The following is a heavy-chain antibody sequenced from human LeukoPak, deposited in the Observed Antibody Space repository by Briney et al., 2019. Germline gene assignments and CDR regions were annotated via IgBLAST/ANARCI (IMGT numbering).Heavy chain of an antibody. CDR2: IYTSGST. D-gene: IGHD3-10*01. J-gene: IGHJ6*03. V-gene: IGHV4-39*07. Sequence: SETLSLTCTVSGGSISSSSYYWGWIRQPPGKGLEWIGRIYTSGSTNYNPSLKSRVTISVDTSKNQFSLKLSSVTAADTAVYYCARNPGSGSYYRNSAPVYYYYMDVWGKGTTVTISS. CDR3: ARNPGSGSYYRNSAPVYYYYMDV. CDR1: GGSISSSSYY.